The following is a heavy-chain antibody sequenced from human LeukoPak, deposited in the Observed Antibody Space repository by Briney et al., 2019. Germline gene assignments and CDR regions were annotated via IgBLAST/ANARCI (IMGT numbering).Heavy chain of an antibody. Sequence: SETLSLTCTVSGGSISSSSYYWGWIRQPPGKGLEWIGYIYYSGSTNYNPSLKSRVTISVDASKNQVSLKLSSVTAADTALYYCARGNDYWGQGTLVTVSS. CDR1: GGSISSSSYY. V-gene: IGHV4-61*05. J-gene: IGHJ4*02. CDR3: ARGNDY. CDR2: IYYSGST.